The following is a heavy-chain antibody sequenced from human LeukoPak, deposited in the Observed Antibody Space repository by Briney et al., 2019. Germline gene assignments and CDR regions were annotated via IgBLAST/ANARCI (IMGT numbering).Heavy chain of an antibody. D-gene: IGHD6-13*01. CDR3: ALGSGIAAAIDY. V-gene: IGHV3-21*01. CDR1: GFTFSSYS. CDR2: ISSSSSYI. Sequence: MSGGSLRLSCAASGFTFSSYSMNWVRQAPGKGLEWVSSISSSSSYIYYADSVKGRFTISRDNAKNSLYLQMNSLRAEDTAVYYCALGSGIAAAIDYWGQGTLVTVSS. J-gene: IGHJ4*02.